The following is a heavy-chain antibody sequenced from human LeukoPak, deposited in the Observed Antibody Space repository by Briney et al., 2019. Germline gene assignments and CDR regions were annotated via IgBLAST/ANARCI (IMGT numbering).Heavy chain of an antibody. J-gene: IGHJ5*02. CDR3: ARGTEYCSSITCYRWFDP. CDR1: GGSISSSY. CDR2: IYSSGST. V-gene: IGHV4-4*07. D-gene: IGHD2-2*02. Sequence: SETLSLTCTVSGGSISSSYWSWIRQPVGKGLEWIGRIYSSGSTNYNPSLKSRVTMSVDTSKNQFSLKLSSVTAADTAVYYCARGTEYCSSITCYRWFDPWGQGTLVTVSS.